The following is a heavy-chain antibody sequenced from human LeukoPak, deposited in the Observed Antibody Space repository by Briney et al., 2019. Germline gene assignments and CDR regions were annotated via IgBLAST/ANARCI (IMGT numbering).Heavy chain of an antibody. V-gene: IGHV3-30*02. D-gene: IGHD3-22*01. J-gene: IGHJ5*02. CDR3: ATNRGHSGYLES. Sequence: GGSLRLSCVVSRLTFSNYGMQWVRQAPGKRLEWVAFIKYDGGDKNYPNSMKGRFTISRDNSRNTPYMQMNSLTTEDTAVYYCATNRGHSGYLESWGQGTLVTVSS. CDR2: IKYDGGDK. CDR1: RLTFSNYG.